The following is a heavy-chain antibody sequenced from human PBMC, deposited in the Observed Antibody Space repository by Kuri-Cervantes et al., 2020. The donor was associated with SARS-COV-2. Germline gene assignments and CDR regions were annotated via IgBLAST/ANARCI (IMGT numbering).Heavy chain of an antibody. CDR2: IYYSGST. V-gene: IGHV4-30-4*01. CDR3: ASCPGGLPYYYYGMDV. CDR1: GGSISSADYY. Sequence: LRLSCTVSGGSISSADYYWSWIRQPPGKGLEWIGYIYYSGSTYYNPSLKSRITISVDTSKNHFSLKLSSVTAADTAVYYCASCPGGLPYYYYGMDVWGQGTTVTVSS. D-gene: IGHD5-18*01. J-gene: IGHJ6*02.